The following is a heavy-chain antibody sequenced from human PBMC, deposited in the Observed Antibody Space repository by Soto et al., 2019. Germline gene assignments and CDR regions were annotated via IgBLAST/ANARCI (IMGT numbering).Heavy chain of an antibody. CDR1: GYTFTSYG. J-gene: IGHJ4*02. CDR2: ISAYNGNT. D-gene: IGHD3-10*01. CDR3: ARALSYYYGSGSYSDLDY. V-gene: IGHV1-18*01. Sequence: ASVKVSCKASGYTFTSYGISWVRQAPGQGLEWMGWISAYNGNTNYAQKLQGRVTMTTDTSTSTAYMELRSLRSDDTAVYYCARALSYYYGSGSYSDLDYWGQGTLVTSPQ.